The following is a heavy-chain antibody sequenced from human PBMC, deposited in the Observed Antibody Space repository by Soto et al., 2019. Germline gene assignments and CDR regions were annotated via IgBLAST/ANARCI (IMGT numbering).Heavy chain of an antibody. D-gene: IGHD5-18*01. V-gene: IGHV1-69*06. Sequence: SVKVSCKASGGTFSSYAISWVRQAPGQGLEWMGGIIPIFGTANYAQKFQGRVTITADKSTSTAYMELSSLRSEDTAVYYCARARDTASAPGAFDIWGQGTRVTVSS. CDR2: IIPIFGTA. J-gene: IGHJ3*02. CDR3: ARARDTASAPGAFDI. CDR1: GGTFSSYA.